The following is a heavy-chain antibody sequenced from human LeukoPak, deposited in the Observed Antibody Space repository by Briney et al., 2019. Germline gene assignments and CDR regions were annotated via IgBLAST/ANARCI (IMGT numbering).Heavy chain of an antibody. J-gene: IGHJ6*02. Sequence: GAAVKVSCKASQGTFSSYAISGVRQAPGQGLEWMGGIIPIFGTANYAQKFQDRVTITADESTSTAYMELSSLSSEDTAVYYCARISRSTRAPASYYYYGMDVWGQGTTVTVSS. CDR3: ARISRSTRAPASYYYYGMDV. V-gene: IGHV1-69*01. D-gene: IGHD2-2*01. CDR1: QGTFSSYA. CDR2: IIPIFGTA.